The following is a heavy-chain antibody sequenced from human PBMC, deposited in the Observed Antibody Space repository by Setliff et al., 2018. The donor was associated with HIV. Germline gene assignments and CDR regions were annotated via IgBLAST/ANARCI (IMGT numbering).Heavy chain of an antibody. J-gene: IGHJ3*01. CDR3: ARVNSDAFDV. V-gene: IGHV1-69*02. CDR1: GYTFTGYYT. Sequence: EASVKVSCKASGYTFTGYYTFTWVRQAPGQGLEWLGRIVPLLGVPDYAQKFQGRVTFTADRSTSTAYMELSSLRSEDTAVYYCARVNSDAFDVWGQGTKVTVSS. CDR2: IVPLLGVP.